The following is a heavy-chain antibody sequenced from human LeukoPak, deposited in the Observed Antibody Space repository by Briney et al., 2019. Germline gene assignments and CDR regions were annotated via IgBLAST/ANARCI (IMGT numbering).Heavy chain of an antibody. CDR3: ARAVAGTGDAFDI. CDR1: GYSIGSGYY. V-gene: IGHV4-38-2*02. J-gene: IGHJ3*02. CDR2: IYYSGNT. Sequence: TASETLSLTCSVSGYSIGSGYYWVWIRQPPGKGLEWIASIYYSGNTYYNPSLKSRVTISVDTSGNQFSLKLSSVTAADTAVYYCARAVAGTGDAFDIWGQGTMVTVSS. D-gene: IGHD6-19*01.